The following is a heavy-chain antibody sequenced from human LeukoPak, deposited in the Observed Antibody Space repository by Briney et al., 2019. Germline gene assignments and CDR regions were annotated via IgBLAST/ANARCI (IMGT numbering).Heavy chain of an antibody. V-gene: IGHV1-2*02. CDR3: ARQGYDSSGYYFDY. CDR1: GYTFTGYY. Sequence: ASVKVSFKASGYTFTGYYMRWVRPAPGQGLGWMGWINPNSGGTNYAQKFQGRVTMTRDTSISTAYMELSRLRSDDTAVYYCARQGYDSSGYYFDYWGQGTLVTVSS. J-gene: IGHJ4*02. CDR2: INPNSGGT. D-gene: IGHD3-22*01.